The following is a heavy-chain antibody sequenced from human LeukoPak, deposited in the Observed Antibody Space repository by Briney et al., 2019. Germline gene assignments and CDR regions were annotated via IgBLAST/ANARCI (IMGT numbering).Heavy chain of an antibody. V-gene: IGHV3-7*05. J-gene: IGHJ4*02. Sequence: PGGSLRLSCEASGFTFSSYWMSWVRQAPGKGLEWVANISEDGSEKYYVESLKGRFTISRDNAKNSLYLQMDSLRAEDTAVYYCARDGPHYDFWSGPAYWGQGTLVTVSS. CDR2: ISEDGSEK. CDR3: ARDGPHYDFWSGPAY. CDR1: GFTFSSYW. D-gene: IGHD3-3*01.